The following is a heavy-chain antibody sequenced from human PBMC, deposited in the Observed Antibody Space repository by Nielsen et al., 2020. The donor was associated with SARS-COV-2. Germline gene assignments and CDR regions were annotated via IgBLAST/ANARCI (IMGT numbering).Heavy chain of an antibody. CDR3: ARGLTYKYSAGPDALDL. CDR2: INWNGGST. D-gene: IGHD5-12*01. V-gene: IGHV3-20*04. Sequence: GGSLRLSCAASGFTFDDYGMSWVRQAPGKGLEWVSGINWNGGSTGYADSVKGRFTISRDNAKNSLYLQMNSLGAEDTALYSCARGLTYKYSAGPDALDLWGQGTLVTVAS. CDR1: GFTFDDYG. J-gene: IGHJ3*01.